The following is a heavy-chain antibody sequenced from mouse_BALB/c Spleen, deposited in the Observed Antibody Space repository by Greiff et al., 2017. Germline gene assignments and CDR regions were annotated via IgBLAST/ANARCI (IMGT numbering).Heavy chain of an antibody. D-gene: IGHD2-4*01. J-gene: IGHJ4*01. CDR2: ISSGSSTI. Sequence: EVMLVESGGGLVQPGGSRKLSCAASGFTFSSFGMHWVRQAPEKGLEWVAYISSGSSTIYYADTVKGRFTISRDNPKNTLFLQMTSLRSEDTAMYYCARGPTMITTSYYYAMDYWGQGTSVTVSS. CDR3: ARGPTMITTSYYYAMDY. V-gene: IGHV5-17*02. CDR1: GFTFSSFG.